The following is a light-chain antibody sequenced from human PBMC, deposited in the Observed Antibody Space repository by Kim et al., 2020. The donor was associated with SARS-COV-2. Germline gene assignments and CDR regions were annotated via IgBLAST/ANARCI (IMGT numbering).Light chain of an antibody. J-gene: IGKJ1*01. V-gene: IGKV1-5*01. CDR2: DAS. CDR1: QSISSW. CDR3: QQYNSYPRT. Sequence: ASVGDRVTITCRASQSISSWLAWYQQKPGKAPKLLIYDASSLESGVPSRFSGSGSGTESTLTISSLQPDDFATYHCQQYNSYPRTFGQGTKVDIK.